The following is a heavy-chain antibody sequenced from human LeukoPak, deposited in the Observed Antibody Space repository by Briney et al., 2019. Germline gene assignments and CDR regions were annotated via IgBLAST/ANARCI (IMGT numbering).Heavy chain of an antibody. D-gene: IGHD6-13*01. J-gene: IGHJ4*02. CDR2: ISSSSSYI. CDR1: GFTFSSYS. Sequence: GGSLRLSCAASGFTFSSYSMNWVRQAPGKGLEWVSSISSSSSYIYYADSVKGRFTISRDNAKNSLYLQMNSLRAEDTAVYYCARSIAAAGTVDYWGQGTLVTVSS. CDR3: ARSIAAAGTVDY. V-gene: IGHV3-21*01.